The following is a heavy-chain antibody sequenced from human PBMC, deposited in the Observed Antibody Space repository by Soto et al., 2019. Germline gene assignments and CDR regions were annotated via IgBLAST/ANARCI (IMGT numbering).Heavy chain of an antibody. J-gene: IGHJ4*02. CDR1: GGSIGSSSYY. CDR2: TSYSGTT. Sequence: SETLSLTCTVSGGSIGSSSYYWAWIRQPPGKGLEWIGTTSYSGTTYHNPSLKSRVTISVDTSKTHFSLNLSSVTAADTAVYYCARTRHPLRYINTWYFDYWGQGSLVTVS. D-gene: IGHD3-16*02. CDR3: ARTRHPLRYINTWYFDY. V-gene: IGHV4-39*02.